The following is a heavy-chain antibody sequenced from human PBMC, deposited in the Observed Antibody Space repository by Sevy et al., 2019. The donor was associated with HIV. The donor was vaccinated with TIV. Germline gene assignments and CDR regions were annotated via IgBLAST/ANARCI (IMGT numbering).Heavy chain of an antibody. D-gene: IGHD3-10*01. CDR3: ARDRYYGASGYYYYYYGMDV. Sequence: GGSLRLSCEASGFTVSGNYMAWVRLAPGKGLEWVSLIDSGGSTYYADSVKGRFTISRDNAKNTLYLQMNPLRAEDTAGYFCARDRYYGASGYYYYYYGMDVWGQGTTVTVSS. V-gene: IGHV3-66*01. CDR2: IDSGGST. CDR1: GFTVSGNY. J-gene: IGHJ6*02.